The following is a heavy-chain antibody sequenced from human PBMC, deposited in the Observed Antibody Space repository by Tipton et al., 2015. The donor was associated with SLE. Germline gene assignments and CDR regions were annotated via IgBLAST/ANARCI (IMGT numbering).Heavy chain of an antibody. V-gene: IGHV3-20*04. CDR2: INWDGTST. D-gene: IGHD3-3*01. J-gene: IGHJ3*02. CDR3: ARSRRLDFWSGFNDAFAI. Sequence: SLRLSCAASGFTFDDYGMSWVRQAPGKGLEWVSGINWDGTSTGYADSVKGRFTISRDNAKNSLYLQMNSLRAEDTAVYYCARSRRLDFWSGFNDAFAIWGQGTKVTVSS. CDR1: GFTFDDYG.